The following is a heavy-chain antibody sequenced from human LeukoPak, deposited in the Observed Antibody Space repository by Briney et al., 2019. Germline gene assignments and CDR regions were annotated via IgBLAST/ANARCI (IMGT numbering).Heavy chain of an antibody. D-gene: IGHD6-19*01. CDR2: ISAYNGNT. CDR1: GYTFTSYG. V-gene: IGHV1-18*01. Sequence: ASVKVSCKASGYTFTSYGISWVRQAPGQGLEWMGWISAYNGNTNYAQKLQGRVTMTTDTSTSTAYMELRSLRSDDTAVYYCARELGGSSGWYDGGFDYWGQGTLVTASS. CDR3: ARELGGSSGWYDGGFDY. J-gene: IGHJ4*02.